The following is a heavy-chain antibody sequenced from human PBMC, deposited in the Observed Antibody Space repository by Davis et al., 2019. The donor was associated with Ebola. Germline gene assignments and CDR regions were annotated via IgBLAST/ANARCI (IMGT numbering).Heavy chain of an antibody. CDR1: GFTFSSYW. CDR2: IRSKANSYAT. D-gene: IGHD5-24*01. CDR3: TSSRDGYNYRDY. V-gene: IGHV3-73*01. Sequence: GESLKISCAASGFTFSSYWMSWVRQASGKGLEWVGRIRSKANSYATAYAASVKGRFTISRDDSKNTAYLQMNSLKTEDTAVYYCTSSRDGYNYRDYWGQGTLVTVSS. J-gene: IGHJ4*02.